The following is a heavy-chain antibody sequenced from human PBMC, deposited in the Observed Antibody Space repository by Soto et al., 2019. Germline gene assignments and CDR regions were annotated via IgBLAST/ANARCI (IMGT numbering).Heavy chain of an antibody. V-gene: IGHV1-18*01. Sequence: ASVKVSCKAAGYTFIDYGIGLVRQAPGQGLEWMGWINADNGNTNYAPKLQGRVTMTADTSTSTAYMELRSLRSDDTAMYYCANGVPQDQYSYRGRRTPVIVSS. J-gene: IGHJ4*02. D-gene: IGHD2-15*01. CDR1: GYTFIDYG. CDR3: ANGVPQDQYSY. CDR2: INADNGNT.